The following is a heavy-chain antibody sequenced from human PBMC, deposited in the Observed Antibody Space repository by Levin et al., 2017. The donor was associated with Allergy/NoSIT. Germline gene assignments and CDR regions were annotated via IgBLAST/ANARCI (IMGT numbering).Heavy chain of an antibody. CDR1: GFTFSSYA. CDR2: ISYDGSNK. V-gene: IGHV3-30-3*01. D-gene: IGHD3-10*01. CDR3: ARDYYGSGSAYYFDY. J-gene: IGHJ4*02. Sequence: GESLKISCAASGFTFSSYAMHWVRQAPGKGLEWVAVISYDGSNKYYADSVKGRFTISRDNSKNTLYLQMNSLRAEDTAVYYCARDYYGSGSAYYFDYWGQGTLVTVSS.